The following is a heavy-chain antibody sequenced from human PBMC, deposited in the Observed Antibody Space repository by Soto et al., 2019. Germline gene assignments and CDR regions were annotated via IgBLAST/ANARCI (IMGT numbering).Heavy chain of an antibody. CDR3: ARDFFDSSDYTTNWFDP. J-gene: IGHJ5*02. CDR2: IYYSGST. Sequence: SETVSLTCTVSGGSISSSSYCWGWIRQPPGKGVEWIGSIYYSGSTYYTPSLKSRVTISVDTSKNQFSLKLTSVTAADAALYYCARDFFDSSDYTTNWFDPWGQGTLVTVPQ. V-gene: IGHV4-39*01. CDR1: GGSISSSSYC. D-gene: IGHD3-22*01.